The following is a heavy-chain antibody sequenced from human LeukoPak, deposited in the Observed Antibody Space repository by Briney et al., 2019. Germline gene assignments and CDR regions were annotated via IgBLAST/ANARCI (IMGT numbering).Heavy chain of an antibody. D-gene: IGHD3-22*01. CDR1: GYSFTSYW. Sequence: GESLKISCKGSGYSFTSYWIGWVRQMPGKGLERMGIIYPGDSDTRYSPSFQGQVTISADKSISTAYLQWSSLKASDTAMYYCASSYYDSSGTFDYWGQGTLVTVSS. CDR2: IYPGDSDT. V-gene: IGHV5-51*01. J-gene: IGHJ4*02. CDR3: ASSYYDSSGTFDY.